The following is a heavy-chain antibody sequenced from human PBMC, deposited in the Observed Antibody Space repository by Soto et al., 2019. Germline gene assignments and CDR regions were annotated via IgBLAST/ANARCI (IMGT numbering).Heavy chain of an antibody. Sequence: QVQLVESGGGVVQPGRSLRLSCAASGFTFSSYGMHWVRQAPGKGLEWVAVIWYDGSNKYYADSVKGRFTISRDNSKNTLYLQMNSLRAEDTAVYYCARSWGADDCSGGSCYDAFDIWGQGTMVTVSS. V-gene: IGHV3-33*01. J-gene: IGHJ3*02. CDR2: IWYDGSNK. D-gene: IGHD2-15*01. CDR1: GFTFSSYG. CDR3: ARSWGADDCSGGSCYDAFDI.